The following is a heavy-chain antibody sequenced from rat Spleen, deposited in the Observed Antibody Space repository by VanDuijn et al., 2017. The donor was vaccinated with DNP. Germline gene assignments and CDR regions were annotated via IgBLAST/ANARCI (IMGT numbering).Heavy chain of an antibody. V-gene: IGHV5-25*01. CDR3: GKNTGYYFDH. J-gene: IGHJ2*01. D-gene: IGHD4-1*01. Sequence: EVQLVESGGGLVQPGRSLKLSCAASGFTFSNYYMAWVRQVPKKGLEWVATISTSGSRTYYPDSVKGRFTISRDNAKSSLYLQMNSLKSEDTATYYCGKNTGYYFDHWGQGVMVTVSS. CDR1: GFTFSNYY. CDR2: ISTSGSRT.